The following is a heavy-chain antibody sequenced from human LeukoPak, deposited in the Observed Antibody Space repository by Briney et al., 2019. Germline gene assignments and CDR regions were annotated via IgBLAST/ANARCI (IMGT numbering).Heavy chain of an antibody. CDR3: ARGGHGSGSYYNVY. J-gene: IGHJ4*02. CDR1: GGTFSSYA. D-gene: IGHD3-10*01. Sequence: ASVKVSCKASGGTFSSYAISWVRQAPGQGLEWMGRIIPILGIANYAQKFQGRVTITADKSTSTAYMELSSLRSEDTAVYYCARGGHGSGSYYNVYWGQGTLVTVSS. CDR2: IIPILGIA. V-gene: IGHV1-69*04.